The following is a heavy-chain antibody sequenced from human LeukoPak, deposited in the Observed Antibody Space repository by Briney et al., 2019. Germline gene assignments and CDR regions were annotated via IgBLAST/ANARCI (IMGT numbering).Heavy chain of an antibody. CDR1: GYNVTESN. Sequence: GASVKVSCKVSGYNVTESNMHWVRQAPGKGLEWMGGFEPEDGETIYAQKFQGRVTMTEDTSTDTAYMELSSLRSEDTAVYYCFLLGTAYYYGMDVWGQGTTVTVSS. D-gene: IGHD1-1*01. V-gene: IGHV1-24*01. CDR2: FEPEDGET. J-gene: IGHJ6*02. CDR3: FLLGTAYYYGMDV.